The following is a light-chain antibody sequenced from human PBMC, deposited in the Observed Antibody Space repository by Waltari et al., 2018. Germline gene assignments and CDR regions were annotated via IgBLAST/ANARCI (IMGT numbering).Light chain of an antibody. J-gene: IGKJ1*01. CDR1: QSVSRT. Sequence: EIVLTQSPGTLSLSPGERATLSCRASQSVSRTLAWYQQKPGQAPRLLIYDASTRATGIADSFSGSGSGTDFSLTISRLEPEDFAVYYCQKYGRLPATFGQGTKVEIK. CDR2: DAS. V-gene: IGKV3-20*01. CDR3: QKYGRLPAT.